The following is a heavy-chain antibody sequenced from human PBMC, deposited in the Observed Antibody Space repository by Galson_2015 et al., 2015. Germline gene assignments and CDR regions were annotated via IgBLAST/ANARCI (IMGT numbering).Heavy chain of an antibody. D-gene: IGHD7-27*01. CDR3: TRHLGIGSGSPDS. CDR1: GFPFSSYT. J-gene: IGHJ4*02. V-gene: IGHV3-21*01. CDR2: ISGRSTFI. Sequence: SLRLSCAASGFPFSSYTMNWVRQAPGKGLQWVSSISGRSTFIYYSDSVKGRFTISRDNAKNSLYLQMNSLRGDDTAVYYCTRHLGIGSGSPDSWGQGTLVAGSS.